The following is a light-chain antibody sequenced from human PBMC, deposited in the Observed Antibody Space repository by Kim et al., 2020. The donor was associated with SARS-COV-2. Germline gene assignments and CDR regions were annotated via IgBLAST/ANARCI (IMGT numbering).Light chain of an antibody. CDR3: QQRYGWPPLT. Sequence: SPGERATLSCRASQSVFQYLAWYQQIPGQPPRLLIYDASNRATGIPARFSGSGFGTDFTLTISSLEPEDFAIYYCQQRYGWPPLTFGGGTKVDIK. J-gene: IGKJ4*01. CDR2: DAS. CDR1: QSVFQY. V-gene: IGKV3-11*01.